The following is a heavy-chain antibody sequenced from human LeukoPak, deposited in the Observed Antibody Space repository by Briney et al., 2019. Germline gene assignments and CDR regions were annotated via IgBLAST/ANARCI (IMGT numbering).Heavy chain of an antibody. D-gene: IGHD1-26*01. Sequence: ASVRVSCKASGYTFTGYYMHWVRQAPGQGLEWMGWINPNSGGTNYAQKFQGRVTMTRDTSISTAYMELSRLRSDDTAVYYCARGTNGIVGATSAFDIWGQGTIVTVSS. CDR3: ARGTNGIVGATSAFDI. V-gene: IGHV1-2*02. CDR2: INPNSGGT. J-gene: IGHJ3*02. CDR1: GYTFTGYY.